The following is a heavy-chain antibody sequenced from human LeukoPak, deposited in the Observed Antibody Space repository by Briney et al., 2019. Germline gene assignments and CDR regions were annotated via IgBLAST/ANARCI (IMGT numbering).Heavy chain of an antibody. V-gene: IGHV3-21*01. J-gene: IGHJ5*02. CDR3: ARAGGSGWFDP. Sequence: PGGSLRLSCVASGFTFSSYSMNWVRQAPGKGLEWVSSISGSLTHIYYADSLKGRFTVSRDNAKNTLYLQMNSLRAEDTAVYYCARAGGSGWFDPWGQGTLVTVSS. D-gene: IGHD3-10*01. CDR1: GFTFSSYS. CDR2: ISGSLTHI.